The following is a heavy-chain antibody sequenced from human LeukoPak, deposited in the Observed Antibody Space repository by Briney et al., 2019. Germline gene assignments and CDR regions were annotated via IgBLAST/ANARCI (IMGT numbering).Heavy chain of an antibody. Sequence: SETLSLTCTVSGGSISGSRTWGWVRQPPGKGPEWIGNIHSDGRTASNPSLKSRVTLSLDTSTNQFSLKVNSVTAADTAFYFCARVLTAAGLDFWGQGVLVSISS. CDR1: GGSISGSRT. J-gene: IGHJ4*02. CDR2: IHSDGRT. CDR3: ARVLTAAGLDF. D-gene: IGHD6-25*01. V-gene: IGHV4-39*07.